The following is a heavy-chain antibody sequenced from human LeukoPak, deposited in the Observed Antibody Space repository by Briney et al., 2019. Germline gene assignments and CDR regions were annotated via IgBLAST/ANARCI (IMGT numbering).Heavy chain of an antibody. D-gene: IGHD1-26*01. CDR1: GFVFTIYT. V-gene: IGHV3-64D*06. J-gene: IGHJ4*02. CDR2: ISGSGNGFSI. CDR3: VKDFGRIRGTPDS. Sequence: GGSLRLSCSASGFVFTIYTMYWARQAPGKGPEYVSTISGSGNGFSIYYADSVKGRFTISRDDSKSILNLQMNGLRSEDTAVYYCVKDFGRIRGTPDSWGQGTLVTVSS.